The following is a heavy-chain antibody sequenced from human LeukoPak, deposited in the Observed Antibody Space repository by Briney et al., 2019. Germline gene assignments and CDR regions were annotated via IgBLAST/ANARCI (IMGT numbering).Heavy chain of an antibody. CDR3: ARQEYSGSYSHRWFDP. V-gene: IGHV5-51*01. CDR1: GYSFTSYW. Sequence: GESLKTSCKGSGYSFTSYWIGWVRQMPGKGLEWMGIIYPGDPDTRYSPSFQGQVTISADKSISTAYLQWSSLKASDTAMYYCARQEYSGSYSHRWFDPWGQGTLVTVSS. J-gene: IGHJ5*02. CDR2: IYPGDPDT. D-gene: IGHD1-26*01.